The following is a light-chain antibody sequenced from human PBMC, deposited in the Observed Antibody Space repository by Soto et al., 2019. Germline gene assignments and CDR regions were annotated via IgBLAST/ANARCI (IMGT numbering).Light chain of an antibody. CDR1: SSVVGEYDY. CDR3: CSYAGSPYV. V-gene: IGLV2-11*01. CDR2: DVS. Sequence: QSAPTQPRSVSGSPGQSVTISCTGTSSVVGEYDYVSWYQQHPGKAPKLMIFDVSERPSGVPDRFSGSKTGNTASLTISGLQAEDEADYYCCSYAGSPYVFGTGTKVTVL. J-gene: IGLJ1*01.